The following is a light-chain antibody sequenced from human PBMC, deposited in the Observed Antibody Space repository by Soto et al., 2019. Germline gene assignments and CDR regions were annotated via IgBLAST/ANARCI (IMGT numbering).Light chain of an antibody. V-gene: IGLV4-69*01. CDR1: SGHSSYA. CDR3: QTWDTGIVV. J-gene: IGLJ2*01. Sequence: QPVLAQSPSASASLGASVRLTCTLSSGHSSYAIAWHQQQPEKGPRYLIKLNSDGSHTKGDGIPERFSGSSSGAERFLTISSLQSEDEADYYCQTWDTGIVVFGGGTKLTVL. CDR2: LNSDGSH.